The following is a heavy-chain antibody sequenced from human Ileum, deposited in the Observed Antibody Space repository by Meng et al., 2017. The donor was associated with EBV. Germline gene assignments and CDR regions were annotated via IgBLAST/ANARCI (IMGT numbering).Heavy chain of an antibody. CDR1: GGSVSSAHSF. Sequence: QVQLQESGPWLVKPSETLSLTCTVSGGSVSSAHSFWTWIRQPPGKGLEWIGYMSYSGSTNYSPPLESRVTISVDTSKNQFSLKLSSVTAADTAVYYCAGDPHSGSPHWGQGTLVTVSS. V-gene: IGHV4-61*01. D-gene: IGHD1-26*01. CDR3: AGDPHSGSPH. J-gene: IGHJ4*02. CDR2: MSYSGST.